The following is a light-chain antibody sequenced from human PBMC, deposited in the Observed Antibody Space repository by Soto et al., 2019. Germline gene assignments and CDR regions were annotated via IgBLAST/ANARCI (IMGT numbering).Light chain of an antibody. Sequence: EIVLTQSPATLSLSPGERATLSCRASQSIRSYLAWYQQKPGQAPRLLIYDASHRATGIPARFSGSGSGTDFTLTISSLEPEDCAVYYCQQRSNWPPITFGQGTRLEIK. CDR2: DAS. J-gene: IGKJ5*01. CDR3: QQRSNWPPIT. V-gene: IGKV3-11*01. CDR1: QSIRSY.